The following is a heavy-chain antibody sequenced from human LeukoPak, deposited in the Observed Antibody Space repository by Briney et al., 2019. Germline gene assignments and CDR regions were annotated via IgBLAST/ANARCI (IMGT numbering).Heavy chain of an antibody. D-gene: IGHD3-22*01. Sequence: GGSLRLSCAASGFTVSSNYMSWVRQAPGKGLEWVSVIYSGGSTYYADSVKGRFTISRDNSKNTLYLQMNSLRAEDTAVYYCAKDSFRSGYYDSSGPRGYYYYGMDVWGQGTTVTVSS. CDR1: GFTVSSNY. J-gene: IGHJ6*02. CDR2: IYSGGST. V-gene: IGHV3-53*05. CDR3: AKDSFRSGYYDSSGPRGYYYYGMDV.